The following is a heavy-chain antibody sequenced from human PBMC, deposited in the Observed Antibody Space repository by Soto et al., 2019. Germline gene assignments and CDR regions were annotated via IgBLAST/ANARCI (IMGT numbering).Heavy chain of an antibody. Sequence: GPGPSSTSETLSLTCTVSDGSVSSGSYYWTWIRQPPGKGLEWIGYIYSSGSTLYNPSLKSRVIISVDTSMNQFSLKLSSVAAADTAVYYCARDSLALFDSWGQGTLITVSS. CDR1: DGSVSSGSYY. CDR2: IYSSGST. J-gene: IGHJ4*02. CDR3: ARDSLALFDS. D-gene: IGHD5-12*01. V-gene: IGHV4-61*01.